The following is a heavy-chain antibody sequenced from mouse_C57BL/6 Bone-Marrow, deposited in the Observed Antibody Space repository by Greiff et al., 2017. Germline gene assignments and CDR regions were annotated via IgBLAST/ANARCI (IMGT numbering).Heavy chain of an antibody. CDR2: ISYSGST. CDR1: GYSITSGYD. CDR3: ARVGGYYAMDY. Sequence: EVKLVDSGPGMVKPSQSLSLTCTVTGYSITSGYDWHWIRHFPGNKLDWMGYISYSGSTNYNPSLKSRISITHDTSKNHFFLKLNSVTTEDTATYYCARVGGYYAMDYWGQGTSVTVSS. J-gene: IGHJ4*01. D-gene: IGHD3-3*01. V-gene: IGHV3-1*01.